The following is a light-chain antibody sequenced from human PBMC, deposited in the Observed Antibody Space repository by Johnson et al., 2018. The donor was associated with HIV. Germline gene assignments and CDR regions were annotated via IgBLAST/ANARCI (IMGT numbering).Light chain of an antibody. V-gene: IGLV1-51*01. J-gene: IGLJ1*01. CDR1: SSNIGNNY. CDR3: GTWDSSLSTFYV. Sequence: QSVLTQPPSVSAAPGQKVSISCSGSSSNIGNNYVSWYQKLPGTAPKLLIYDNNKRPSGISDRFSGSKSGTAVTLAIPGLPTGAEADYYCGTWDSSLSTFYVFGTGTKVTVL. CDR2: DNN.